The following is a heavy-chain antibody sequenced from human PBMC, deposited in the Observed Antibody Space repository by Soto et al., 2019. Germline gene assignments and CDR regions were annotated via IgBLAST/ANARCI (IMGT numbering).Heavy chain of an antibody. CDR1: EFTVSSNY. J-gene: IGHJ6*03. V-gene: IGHV3-66*01. D-gene: IGHD5-18*01. CDR2: IYSGGST. Sequence: PGGSLRLSCAASEFTVSSNYMSWVRQAPGKGLEWVSVIYSGGSTDYADSVKDRFIISRDNSKNTLYLQMNSLRAEDTAVYYCARDPGYSYGVHYYYYMDVWGKGTTVTVSS. CDR3: ARDPGYSYGVHYYYYMDV.